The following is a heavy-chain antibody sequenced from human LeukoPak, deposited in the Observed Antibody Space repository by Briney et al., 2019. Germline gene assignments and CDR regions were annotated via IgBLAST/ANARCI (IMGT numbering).Heavy chain of an antibody. CDR2: IFTTGST. D-gene: IGHD3-10*01. V-gene: IGHV4-4*07. Sequence: PSETLSLTCSVSGGSLSSYYWTWIRQPAGKGLEWIGRIFTTGSTNYNPSLMSRVTMSVDTSKNQFSLKMRSVPAADTAVYYCASGDGSTMIRGVSRYGWLDPWGQGTLVTVSS. CDR3: ASGDGSTMIRGVSRYGWLDP. CDR1: GGSLSSYY. J-gene: IGHJ5*02.